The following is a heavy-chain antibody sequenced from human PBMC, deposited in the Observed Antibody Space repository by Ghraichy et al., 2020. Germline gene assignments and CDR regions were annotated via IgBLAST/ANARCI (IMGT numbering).Heavy chain of an antibody. Sequence: SGPTLVKPTQILTLTCTLSGFSLSTDGMCVSWMRQPPGKALEWLARIDWDNDKYYSTSLKTRLSISMDTSKNQVVLTMTNMDPVDTATYFCARCLRDVYNYRVDSWGQGILVTVSS. V-gene: IGHV2-70*11. CDR3: ARCLRDVYNYRVDS. J-gene: IGHJ4*02. CDR1: GFSLSTDGMC. D-gene: IGHD5-24*01. CDR2: IDWDNDK.